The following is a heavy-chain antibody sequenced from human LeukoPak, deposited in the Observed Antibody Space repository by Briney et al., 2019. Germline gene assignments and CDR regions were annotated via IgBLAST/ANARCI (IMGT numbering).Heavy chain of an antibody. J-gene: IGHJ4*02. CDR3: ARQTFTIFGVAPDDY. Sequence: PSETLSLTCAVYGGSFSGYYWSWIRQPPGKGLEWIGYIYYSGSTNYNPSLKSRVTISVDTSKNQFSLKLSSVTAADTAVYYCARQTFTIFGVAPDDYWGQGTLVTVSS. CDR2: IYYSGST. D-gene: IGHD3-3*01. V-gene: IGHV4-59*08. CDR1: GGSFSGYY.